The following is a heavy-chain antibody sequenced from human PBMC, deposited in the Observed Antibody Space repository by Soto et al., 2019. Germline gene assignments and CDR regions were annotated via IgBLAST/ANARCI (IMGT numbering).Heavy chain of an antibody. D-gene: IGHD3-22*01. J-gene: IGHJ3*02. Sequence: QVQLQESGPGLVKPSETLSLTCTVSGGSISSYYWSWIRQPPGKGLEWIGHIYYSGGTNYNPSLKSRVTISVDTSKNQFSLKLSSVTAADTAVYYCARDSPLYYYDSNLVAAFDIWGQGTMVTVSS. CDR3: ARDSPLYYYDSNLVAAFDI. CDR2: IYYSGGT. V-gene: IGHV4-59*01. CDR1: GGSISSYY.